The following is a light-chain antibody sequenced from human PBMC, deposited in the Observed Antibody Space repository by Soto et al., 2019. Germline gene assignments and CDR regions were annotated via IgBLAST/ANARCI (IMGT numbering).Light chain of an antibody. CDR1: GSNIGAAYD. Sequence: QSVLTQPPSVAGAPGQTVTISCTGIGSNIGAAYDVRWFQQLPIGAPQLLIHGNKKRPSGVPDRFSGSKSGTSASRAIGGLQPEHEYDCYSQSYDRRVNGYVFGAGTTVTVL. V-gene: IGLV1-40*01. J-gene: IGLJ1*01. CDR3: QSYDRRVNGYV. CDR2: GNK.